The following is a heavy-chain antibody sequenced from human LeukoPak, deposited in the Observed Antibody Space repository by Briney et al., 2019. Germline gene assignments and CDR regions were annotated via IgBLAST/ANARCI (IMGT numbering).Heavy chain of an antibody. CDR1: GFTFSTYA. J-gene: IGHJ4*02. V-gene: IGHV3-23*01. CDR2: LIGSSGST. D-gene: IGHD5-12*01. Sequence: GGSLRLSCAASGFTFSTYAMSWVRQAPGKGLEWVSVLIGSSGSTDYADSVKGRFTISRDTSKNTLFLQMNSLRAEDTAIYYCAKGAYDYIEIGYFDSWGQGTLVTVSS. CDR3: AKGAYDYIEIGYFDS.